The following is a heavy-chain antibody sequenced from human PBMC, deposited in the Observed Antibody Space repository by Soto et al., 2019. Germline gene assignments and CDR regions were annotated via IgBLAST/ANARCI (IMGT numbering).Heavy chain of an antibody. J-gene: IGHJ4*02. V-gene: IGHV3-30-3*01. D-gene: IGHD5-18*01. CDR3: SRVGTSMVHDY. Sequence: QVQLVESGGGVVQPGGSLRLSCAASGVTFNTYIMHWVRQAPGKGLEWVSGISSVGSREYYADSVKGRFTISRDNYKNTLFLQMNSLRVEDTAVDYCSRVGTSMVHDYCGQGTQVTVSS. CDR1: GVTFNTYI. CDR2: ISSVGSRE.